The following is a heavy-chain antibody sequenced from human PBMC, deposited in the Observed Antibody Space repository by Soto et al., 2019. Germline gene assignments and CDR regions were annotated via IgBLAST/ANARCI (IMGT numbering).Heavy chain of an antibody. CDR1: GYTFINYG. J-gene: IGHJ4*02. D-gene: IGHD3-16*01. V-gene: IGHV1-18*01. CDR2: ISGNGVQ. CDR3: ARDEKNWAKFNY. Sequence: QVQLVQSGPEVKRPGASVKVSCKAFGYTFINYGISWVRLAPGQRPEWMGWISGNGVQNYAQRHQGRFTMTVDTSSSTAFMELKSLTSDDTAIYYWARDEKNWAKFNYWGQGTLVTVSS.